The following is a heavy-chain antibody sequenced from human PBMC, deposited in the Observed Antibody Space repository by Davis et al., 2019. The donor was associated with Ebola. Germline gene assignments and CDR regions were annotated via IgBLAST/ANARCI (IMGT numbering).Heavy chain of an antibody. CDR3: ARGSVVPAASYYFDY. D-gene: IGHD2-2*01. J-gene: IGHJ4*02. CDR2: IYPGDSDT. V-gene: IGHV5-51*01. Sequence: GESLKISCKGSGYSFTSYWIGWVRQMPGKGLEWMGIIYPGDSDTRYSPSFQGQVTISADKSISTAYLQWSSLKASDTAMYYCARGSVVPAASYYFDYWGQGTLVTVSS. CDR1: GYSFTSYW.